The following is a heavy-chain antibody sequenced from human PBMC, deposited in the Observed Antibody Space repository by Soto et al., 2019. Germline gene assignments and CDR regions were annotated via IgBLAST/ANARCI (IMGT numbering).Heavy chain of an antibody. D-gene: IGHD5-12*01. V-gene: IGHV3-23*01. CDR2: ISGSGGST. J-gene: IGHJ6*02. Sequence: PGGSLRLSCAASGFTFSSYAISWVRQAPGKGLEWVSAISGSGGSTYYADSVKGRFTISRDNSKNTLYLQMNSLRAEDTAVYYCAKDAAGYSGYDYSDYYYYCMHVWGQGTTVTVSS. CDR3: AKDAAGYSGYDYSDYYYYCMHV. CDR1: GFTFSSYA.